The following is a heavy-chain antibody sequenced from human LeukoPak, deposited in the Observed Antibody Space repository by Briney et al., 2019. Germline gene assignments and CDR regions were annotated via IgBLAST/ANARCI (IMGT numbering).Heavy chain of an antibody. CDR3: ARERGVGYVWGSYRYFDY. D-gene: IGHD3-16*02. V-gene: IGHV1-69*06. CDR2: IIPIFGTA. Sequence: SVKVSCKASGGTFSSYAISWVRQAPGQGLEWMGGIIPIFGTATYAQKFQGRVTITADKSTSTAYMELSSLRSEDTAVYYCARERGVGYVWGSYRYFDYWGQGTLVTVSS. CDR1: GGTFSSYA. J-gene: IGHJ4*02.